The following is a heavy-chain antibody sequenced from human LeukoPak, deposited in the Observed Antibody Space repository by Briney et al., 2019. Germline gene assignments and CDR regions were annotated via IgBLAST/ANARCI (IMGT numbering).Heavy chain of an antibody. J-gene: IGHJ3*02. CDR1: GYTLTELS. Sequence: ASLKVSCTVSGYTLTELSMHWGRQAPEKGLGWMGGFDPEDGETIYAQKFQGRVTMTEDTSTDTAYMELSSLRSEDTAVYYCATDLPDILTAITGWDAFDIWGQGTMVTVSS. CDR3: ATDLPDILTAITGWDAFDI. V-gene: IGHV1-24*01. CDR2: FDPEDGET. D-gene: IGHD3-9*01.